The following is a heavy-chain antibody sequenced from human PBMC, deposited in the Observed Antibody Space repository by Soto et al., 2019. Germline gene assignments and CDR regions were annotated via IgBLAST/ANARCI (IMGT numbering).Heavy chain of an antibody. CDR1: GFTFSDHY. J-gene: IGHJ4*02. Sequence: PGGSLILSCAASGFTFSDHYMSWLRQAPGKGLEWVSYISSSGSTIYYADSVKGRFTISRDNAKNSLYLQMNSLRAEDTAVYYCASPYAISFHYWGQGALVTVSS. D-gene: IGHD2-8*01. V-gene: IGHV3-11*01. CDR3: ASPYAISFHY. CDR2: ISSSGSTI.